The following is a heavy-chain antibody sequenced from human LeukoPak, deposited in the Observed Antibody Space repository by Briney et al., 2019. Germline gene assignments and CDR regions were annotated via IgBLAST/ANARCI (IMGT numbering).Heavy chain of an antibody. J-gene: IGHJ4*02. CDR2: IKPDGSEK. Sequence: PGGSLRLSCAASGFTFSNYWMSWVRQAPGKGLEWVANIKPDGSEKYYVDSVKGRFTISRDNAENSLFLQVNSLRAEDTAVYCCARGGDYGGTYTGLRWGQGTQVTVSS. CDR3: ARGGDYGGTYTGLR. CDR1: GFTFSNYW. D-gene: IGHD1-26*01. V-gene: IGHV3-7*01.